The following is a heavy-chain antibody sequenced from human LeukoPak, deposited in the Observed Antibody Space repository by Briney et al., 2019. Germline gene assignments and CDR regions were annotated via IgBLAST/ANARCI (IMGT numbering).Heavy chain of an antibody. J-gene: IGHJ3*02. Sequence: GGSLRLSCAASGFTFSSYAMHWVRQAPGKGLEWVAVISYDGSNKYYADSVKGGFTISRDNSKNTLYLQMNSLRAEDTAVYYCASYDYGDYVGNAFDIWGQGTMVTVSS. CDR3: ASYDYGDYVGNAFDI. V-gene: IGHV3-30-3*01. CDR2: ISYDGSNK. D-gene: IGHD4-17*01. CDR1: GFTFSSYA.